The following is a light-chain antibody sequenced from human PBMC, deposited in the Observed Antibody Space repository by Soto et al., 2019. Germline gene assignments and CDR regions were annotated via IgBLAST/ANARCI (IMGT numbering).Light chain of an antibody. CDR3: QQYNSYSPLT. CDR2: DAS. V-gene: IGKV1-5*01. CDR1: QSISSW. Sequence: DIQMTQSPSTLSASVGDRVTITCRASQSISSWLAWYQQKPGKAPKLLIYDASSLESGVPSRFSGSGSGTKFTLTISSLQPDDFATYYCQQYNSYSPLTFGQGTKLEIK. J-gene: IGKJ2*01.